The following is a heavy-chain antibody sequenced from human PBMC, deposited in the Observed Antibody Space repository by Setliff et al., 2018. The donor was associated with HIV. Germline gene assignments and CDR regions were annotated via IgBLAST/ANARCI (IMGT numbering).Heavy chain of an antibody. CDR1: GGSISSGGYY. V-gene: IGHV4-61*09. CDR3: ARDPARVTGGYYLGF. D-gene: IGHD1-1*01. Sequence: SETLSLTCTVSGGSISSGGYYWSWIRQPAGKGLEWIGHIYTSGSTKYNPSLKSRVTISVDTSKNQFSLKLSSVTAADTAVYYCARDPARVTGGYYLGFWGQGILVTVSS. J-gene: IGHJ4*02. CDR2: IYTSGST.